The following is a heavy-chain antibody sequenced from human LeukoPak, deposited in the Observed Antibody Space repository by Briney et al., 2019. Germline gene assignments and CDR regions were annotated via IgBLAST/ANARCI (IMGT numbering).Heavy chain of an antibody. CDR2: IIPIFGTA. D-gene: IGHD6-19*01. CDR1: GGTFSSYA. CDR3: ARDVRPASSEPFIFDY. V-gene: IGHV1-69*13. Sequence: SVTVPCKASGGTFSSYAISWVRQAPGQGLEWMGGIIPIFGTANYAQKFQGRVTITADESTSTAYMELSSLRSEDTAVYYCARDVRPASSEPFIFDYWGQGTLVTVSS. J-gene: IGHJ4*02.